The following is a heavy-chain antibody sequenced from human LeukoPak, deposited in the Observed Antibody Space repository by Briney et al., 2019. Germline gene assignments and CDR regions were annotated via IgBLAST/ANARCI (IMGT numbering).Heavy chain of an antibody. CDR1: GFTFSSYA. D-gene: IGHD6-13*01. CDR2: ISGSGGST. CDR3: SIRIAASDFDY. V-gene: IGHV3-23*01. J-gene: IGHJ4*02. Sequence: GGSLRLSCAASGFTFSSYAMSWVRQAPGKGLEWVSAISGSGGSTYYADSVKGRFTISRDNSKNTLYLQMNSLRAEDTAVYYCSIRIAASDFDYWGQGTLVTVSS.